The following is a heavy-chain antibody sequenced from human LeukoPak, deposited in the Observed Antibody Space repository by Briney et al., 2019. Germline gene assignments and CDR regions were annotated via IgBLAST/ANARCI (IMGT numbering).Heavy chain of an antibody. D-gene: IGHD6-19*01. CDR3: ARVAVAGPTGWFDS. Sequence: GGSLRLSCAASGFTLSSYAMTWVRQAPGKGLEWVSAISGSGGSTYYADSVKGRFTISRDNVDNVVHLQMSSLRNEDTAFYYCARVAVAGPTGWFDSWGQGTLVTVSS. CDR1: GFTLSSYA. CDR2: ISGSGGST. J-gene: IGHJ5*01. V-gene: IGHV3-23*01.